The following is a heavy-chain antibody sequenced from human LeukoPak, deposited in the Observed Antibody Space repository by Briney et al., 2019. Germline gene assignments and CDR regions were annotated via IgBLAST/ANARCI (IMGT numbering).Heavy chain of an antibody. CDR2: IYDSGST. D-gene: IGHD3-10*01. CDR1: GGSIRSSYYY. Sequence: SETLCLTCTVSGGSIRSSYYYWGWIRQPPGKGLEWIGSIYDSGSTYYNTSLKSRVTISVDTSKNQFSLKLNSVTAADRAVYYCARHYGPWGQGTLVTVSS. J-gene: IGHJ5*02. V-gene: IGHV4-39*01. CDR3: ARHYGP.